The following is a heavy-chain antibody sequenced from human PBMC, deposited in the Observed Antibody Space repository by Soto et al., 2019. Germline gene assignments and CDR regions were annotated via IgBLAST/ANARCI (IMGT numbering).Heavy chain of an antibody. Sequence: GGSLRLSCAASGFTFSDYYMSWIRQAPGKGLEWVSYISSSGSTIYYADSVKGRFTISRDNAKNSLYLQMNSLRAEDTAVYYCARDDIVVVPAAMFQPTYYYYYMDVWGKGTTVTVSS. CDR2: ISSSGSTI. CDR1: GFTFSDYY. J-gene: IGHJ6*03. CDR3: ARDDIVVVPAAMFQPTYYYYYMDV. V-gene: IGHV3-11*01. D-gene: IGHD2-2*01.